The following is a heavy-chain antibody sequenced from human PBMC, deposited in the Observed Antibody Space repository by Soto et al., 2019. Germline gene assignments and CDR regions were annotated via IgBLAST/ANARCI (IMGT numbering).Heavy chain of an antibody. V-gene: IGHV3-11*05. CDR1: GFTFSDYY. D-gene: IGHD1-26*01. Sequence: QVQLVESGGGLVKPGGSLRLSCAASGFTFSDYYMSWIRQAPGKGLEWVSYISSSSSYTNYADSVKGRFTISRDNAKNSLYLQMNSLRAEDTAVYYCARDLVVLGASSAFDIWGQGTMVTVSS. CDR2: ISSSSSYT. J-gene: IGHJ3*02. CDR3: ARDLVVLGASSAFDI.